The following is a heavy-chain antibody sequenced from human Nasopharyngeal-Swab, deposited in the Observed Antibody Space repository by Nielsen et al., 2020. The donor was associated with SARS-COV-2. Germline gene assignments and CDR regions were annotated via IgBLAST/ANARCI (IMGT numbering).Heavy chain of an antibody. Sequence: SETLSLTCAVYGGSFSDYYWSWIRQPPGKGLEWIGEINHSGSPNYNPSLKSRVTISVDTSKNQFSLKLSSVTAADTAVYYCARVPGYYYYYMDVWGKGTTVTVSS. J-gene: IGHJ6*03. CDR3: ARVPGYYYYYMDV. CDR2: INHSGSP. CDR1: GGSFSDYY. V-gene: IGHV4-34*01.